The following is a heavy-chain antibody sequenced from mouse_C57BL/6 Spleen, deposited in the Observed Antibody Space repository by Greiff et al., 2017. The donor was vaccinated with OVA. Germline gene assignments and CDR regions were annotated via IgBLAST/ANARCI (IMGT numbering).Heavy chain of an antibody. CDR2: ISSGGSYT. J-gene: IGHJ4*01. CDR3: AKVGEYGEGAMDY. V-gene: IGHV5-6*01. Sequence: EVKLMESGGDLVKPGGSLKLSCAASGFTFSSYGMSWVRQTPDKRLEWVATISSGGSYTYYPDSVKGRFTISRDNAKNTLYLQLSSLKSEDTAVYYCAKVGEYGEGAMDYWGQGTSVTVSS. CDR1: GFTFSSYG. D-gene: IGHD1-2*01.